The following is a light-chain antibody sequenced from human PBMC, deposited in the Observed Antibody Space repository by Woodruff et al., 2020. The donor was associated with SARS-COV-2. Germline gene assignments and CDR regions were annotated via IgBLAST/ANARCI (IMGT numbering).Light chain of an antibody. CDR2: GNS. J-gene: IGLJ3*02. CDR1: D. V-gene: IGLV1-40*01. CDR3: TSYTSSHSWV. Sequence: DVHWYQQLPGTAPKLLIYGNSNRPSGVPDRFSGSKSGTSASLAISGLQVEDEADYHCTSYTSSHSWVSGGGTKVTVL.